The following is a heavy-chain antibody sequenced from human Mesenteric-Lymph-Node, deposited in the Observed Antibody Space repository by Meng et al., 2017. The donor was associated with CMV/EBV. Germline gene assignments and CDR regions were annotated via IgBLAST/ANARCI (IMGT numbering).Heavy chain of an antibody. CDR2: IYRSGST. J-gene: IGHJ3*02. V-gene: IGHV4-4*02. CDR1: ISSSNW. D-gene: IGHD2-2*01. Sequence: ISSSNWWSWVRQPPGKGLEWIGEIYRSGSTNYNPSLKSRVTISVDKSKNQFSLKLSSVTAADTAVYYCARVGYCSSTSCPDDAFDIWGQGTMVTVSS. CDR3: ARVGYCSSTSCPDDAFDI.